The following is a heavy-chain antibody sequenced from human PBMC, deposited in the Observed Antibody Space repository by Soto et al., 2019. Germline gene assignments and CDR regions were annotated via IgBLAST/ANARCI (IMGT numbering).Heavy chain of an antibody. CDR2: ISAYNGNT. J-gene: IGHJ4*02. V-gene: IGHV1-18*01. CDR3: AGDTPPLGY. Sequence: QVQLVQSGAEVKKPGASVKVSCKASGYTFTSYGISWVRQAPGQGLEWMGWISAYNGNTNYAQKLQGRVTVTTDPSPSPAYMELRSLGSDDTAVYYCAGDTPPLGYWGQGTLVTVSS. CDR1: GYTFTSYG.